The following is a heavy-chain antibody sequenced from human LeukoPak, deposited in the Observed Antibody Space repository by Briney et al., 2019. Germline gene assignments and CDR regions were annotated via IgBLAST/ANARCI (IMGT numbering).Heavy chain of an antibody. J-gene: IGHJ4*02. CDR3: ARDDYGDNPLDY. D-gene: IGHD4-17*01. CDR2: ISSSSSYT. CDR1: GFTFSDYY. Sequence: GGSLRLSCAASGFTFSDYYMSWIRQAPGKGLEGVSYISSSSSYTNYADSVKGRFTISRDNAKNSLYLQMNSLRAEDTAVYYCARDDYGDNPLDYWSQGTLVTVSS. V-gene: IGHV3-11*06.